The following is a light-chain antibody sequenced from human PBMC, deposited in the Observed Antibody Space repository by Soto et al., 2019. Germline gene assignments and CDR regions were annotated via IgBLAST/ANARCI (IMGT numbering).Light chain of an antibody. J-gene: IGLJ2*01. CDR1: SSDIGGYNY. CDR2: DVS. Sequence: QSSLTQPRSVSGSPGQSVTVSCTGTSSDIGGYNYVSWYQQHPGKAPKLMIYDVSKRPSGVPHRFSGSQSGNTASLTISGLQAEDEADYYCCSYAGANVLFGGGTKLTVL. CDR3: CSYAGANVL. V-gene: IGLV2-11*01.